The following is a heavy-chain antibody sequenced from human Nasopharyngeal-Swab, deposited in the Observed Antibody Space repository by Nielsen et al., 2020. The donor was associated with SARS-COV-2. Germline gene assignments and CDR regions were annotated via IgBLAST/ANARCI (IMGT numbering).Heavy chain of an antibody. CDR3: ARDAPAHYGAFY. Sequence: GGSLRLSCAASGFTFSSFGMHWVRKAPGKRLEWVAFIAHDASNEYYGDSVKGRFSISRDSSKTTLYLQMDSLRGEDTAVYYCARDAPAHYGAFYWGRGTLVTVSS. V-gene: IGHV3-30*03. CDR2: IAHDASNE. CDR1: GFTFSSFG. D-gene: IGHD4-17*01. J-gene: IGHJ4*02.